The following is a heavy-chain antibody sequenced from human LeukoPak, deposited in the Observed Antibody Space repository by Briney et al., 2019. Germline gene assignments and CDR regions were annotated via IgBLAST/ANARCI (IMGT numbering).Heavy chain of an antibody. CDR3: ARHLSGYDLGFDY. V-gene: IGHV4-39*01. CDR2: IYYSGST. Sequence: GSLRLSCAASGFTFSSYAMSWVRQAPGKGLEWIGSIYYSGSTYYNPSLKSRVTISVDTSKNQFSLKLSSVTAADTAVYYCARHLSGYDLGFDYWGQGTLVTVSS. CDR1: GFTFSSYA. D-gene: IGHD5-12*01. J-gene: IGHJ4*02.